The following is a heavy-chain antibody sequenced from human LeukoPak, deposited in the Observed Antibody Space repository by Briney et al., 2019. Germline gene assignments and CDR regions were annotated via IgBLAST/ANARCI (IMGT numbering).Heavy chain of an antibody. Sequence: PGGSLRLSCAASGFTFDDYAMPWVRQAPGKGLEWVSGISWNSGSIGYADSVKGRFTISRDNAKNSLYLQMNSLRAEDTALYYCAKGRSVGEDAFDIWGQGTMVTVSS. D-gene: IGHD1-26*01. V-gene: IGHV3-9*01. CDR2: ISWNSGSI. J-gene: IGHJ3*02. CDR3: AKGRSVGEDAFDI. CDR1: GFTFDDYA.